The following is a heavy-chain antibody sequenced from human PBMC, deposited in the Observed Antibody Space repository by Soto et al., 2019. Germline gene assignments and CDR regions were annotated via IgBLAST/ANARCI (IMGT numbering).Heavy chain of an antibody. CDR3: AHSPVGDIVATMGSYFDY. J-gene: IGHJ4*02. CDR1: GFSLSTSGMC. Sequence: GSGPTLVNPTQTLTLTCTFSGFSLSTSGMCVSWIRQPPGKALEWLALIDWDDDKYYSTSLKSRLTITKDTSKNQVVLTMTNMDPVDTATYYCAHSPVGDIVATMGSYFDYWGQGTLVTVSS. CDR2: IDWDDDK. V-gene: IGHV2-70*12. D-gene: IGHD5-12*01.